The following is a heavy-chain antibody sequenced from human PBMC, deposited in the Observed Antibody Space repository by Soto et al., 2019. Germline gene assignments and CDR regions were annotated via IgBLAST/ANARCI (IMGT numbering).Heavy chain of an antibody. D-gene: IGHD1-1*01. V-gene: IGHV1-18*01. Sequence: QVQLVQSGAEVKKPGASVKVSCEASGYTFTSYGITWVRQAPGQGLEWLGWINGYNGNTNYAQKLQGRVTMTTDTSTSKAYMELRSLRYDDTAGYYCARMGYVPYYYYGMDVWGQGNTVTVSS. J-gene: IGHJ6*02. CDR3: ARMGYVPYYYYGMDV. CDR2: INGYNGNT. CDR1: GYTFTSYG.